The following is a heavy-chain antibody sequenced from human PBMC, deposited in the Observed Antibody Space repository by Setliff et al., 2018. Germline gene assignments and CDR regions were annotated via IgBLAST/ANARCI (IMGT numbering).Heavy chain of an antibody. J-gene: IGHJ6*03. Sequence: GGSLRLSCAASGFTFYSYAMSWVRQAPGKGLEWVSRISNSGGSTNYVDSVKGRFTISRDNSKNTLYLQMNSLRAEDTAVYYCAKDGDYNFWSGYFRAYYYYYYMDVWGKGTTVTVSS. D-gene: IGHD3-3*01. CDR2: ISNSGGST. CDR3: AKDGDYNFWSGYFRAYYYYYYMDV. V-gene: IGHV3-23*01. CDR1: GFTFYSYA.